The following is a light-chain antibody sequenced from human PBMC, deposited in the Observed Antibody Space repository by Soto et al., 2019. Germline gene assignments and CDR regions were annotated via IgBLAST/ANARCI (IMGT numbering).Light chain of an antibody. Sequence: EIVMTQSPATLSLSPGERATLSCRASQSVSSSYLSWYQQKPGQAPRLLIYGASTRATGIPARFSGSGSGTDFTLTIRSLQPEDFAVYYCQQDYNLPQTFGQGTKLEIK. CDR1: QSVSSSY. V-gene: IGKV3D-7*01. CDR2: GAS. J-gene: IGKJ2*01. CDR3: QQDYNLPQT.